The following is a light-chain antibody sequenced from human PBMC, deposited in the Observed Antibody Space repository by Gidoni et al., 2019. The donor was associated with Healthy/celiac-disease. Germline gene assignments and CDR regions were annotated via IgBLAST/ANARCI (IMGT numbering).Light chain of an antibody. CDR2: EDS. V-gene: IGLV3-10*01. CDR1: ALPKKY. Sequence: SYELTQPPSVSVSPGQTARITCSGDALPKKYAYWYQQKPGQAPVLVIYEDSKRPSGTPERFSGSSSGTIATLTISGAQVEDEADYYCYSTDSSGNHKVFGGGTKLTVL. CDR3: YSTDSSGNHKV. J-gene: IGLJ2*01.